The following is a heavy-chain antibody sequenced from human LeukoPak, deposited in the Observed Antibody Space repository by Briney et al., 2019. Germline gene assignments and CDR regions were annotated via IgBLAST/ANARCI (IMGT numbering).Heavy chain of an antibody. J-gene: IGHJ3*02. V-gene: IGHV3-48*03. CDR1: GFTFSSYE. Sequence: GGSLRLSCAASGFTFSSYEMHWVRQAPGKGLEWVSYISDSDSTIYYADSVKGRFTISRDNAKNSLYLQMNSLRAEDTAVYYCARDRKRAAAGLDAFDIWGQGTMVTVSS. D-gene: IGHD6-13*01. CDR3: ARDRKRAAAGLDAFDI. CDR2: ISDSDSTI.